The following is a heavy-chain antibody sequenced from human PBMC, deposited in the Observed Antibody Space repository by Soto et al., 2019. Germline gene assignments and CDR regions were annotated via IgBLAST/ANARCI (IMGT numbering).Heavy chain of an antibody. CDR1: GFTFSSYA. D-gene: IGHD2-15*01. Sequence: GGSLRLSCAASGFTFSSYAMSWGRQAPGKGLEWVSAISGSGGSTYYADSVKGRFTISRDNSKNTLYLQMNSLRAEDTAVYYCAKDGEPVVVASNYMDVWGKGTTVTVSS. V-gene: IGHV3-23*01. CDR3: AKDGEPVVVASNYMDV. CDR2: ISGSGGST. J-gene: IGHJ6*03.